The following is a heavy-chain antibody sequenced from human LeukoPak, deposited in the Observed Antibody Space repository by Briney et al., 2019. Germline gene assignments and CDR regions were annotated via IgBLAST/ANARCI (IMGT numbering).Heavy chain of an antibody. CDR3: ARGARIVGARDLDY. V-gene: IGHV1-18*01. D-gene: IGHD1-26*01. J-gene: IGHJ4*02. CDR2: ISAYNGNT. CDR1: GYTFTSYG. Sequence: GASVKVSCKASGYTFTSYGITWVRQAPGQGLEWMGWISAYNGNTNYAQNLHGRVTMTTDTSTSTAYMELRSLRSDDPAVYYCARGARIVGARDLDYWGQGTLVTVSS.